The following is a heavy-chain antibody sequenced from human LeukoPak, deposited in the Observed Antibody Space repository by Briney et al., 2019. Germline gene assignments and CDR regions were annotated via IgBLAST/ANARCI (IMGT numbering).Heavy chain of an antibody. V-gene: IGHV1-18*01. D-gene: IGHD4-17*01. CDR3: ARDTVTEDFDY. Sequence: ASVKVSFKSSVYTFTSYGISWVRQAPGQVLERMGWISAYNGNTNYAQKLQGRVTMTTDISTRTAYMELRSLRSDDTAVYYCARDTVTEDFDYWGQGTLVTVSS. CDR1: VYTFTSYG. CDR2: ISAYNGNT. J-gene: IGHJ4*02.